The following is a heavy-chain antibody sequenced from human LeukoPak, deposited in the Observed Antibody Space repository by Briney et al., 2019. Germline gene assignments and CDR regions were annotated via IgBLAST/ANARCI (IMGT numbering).Heavy chain of an antibody. CDR3: ARDHAPRVAATGY. CDR1: GFSFSAYD. J-gene: IGHJ4*02. V-gene: IGHV3-69-1*01. D-gene: IGHD2-15*01. Sequence: GGSLRLSCAVSGFSFSAYDMNWVRQAPGKGLEWVSSISSSSYIYYADSVKGRFTISRDNAKNSLYLQMNSLRAEDTAVYYCARDHAPRVAATGYWGQGTLVTVSS. CDR2: ISSSSYI.